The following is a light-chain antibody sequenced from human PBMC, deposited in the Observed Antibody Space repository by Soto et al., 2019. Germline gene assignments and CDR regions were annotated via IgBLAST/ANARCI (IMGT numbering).Light chain of an antibody. V-gene: IGKV3-20*01. Sequence: ENVLTQSPGTLSLSPGERATLSCRASESVSSIYVAWYQQKPGQAPTLLIYGASTRATGIPDRFSGSGSGTDFTLTIDRLEPEDFAVYYCQQHGSSPPRTFGQGTKVDIK. J-gene: IGKJ1*01. CDR1: ESVSSIY. CDR2: GAS. CDR3: QQHGSSPPRT.